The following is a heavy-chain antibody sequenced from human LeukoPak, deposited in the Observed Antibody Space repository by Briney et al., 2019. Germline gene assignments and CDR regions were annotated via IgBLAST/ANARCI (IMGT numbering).Heavy chain of an antibody. D-gene: IGHD5-24*01. CDR1: GFTFSNYA. J-gene: IGHJ4*02. CDR3: ARRPVATIKGYFDS. CDR2: ISTDGNYK. V-gene: IGHV3-30*09. Sequence: GGSLRLSCAASGFTFSNYAINLVRQAPGKGLEWVSVISTDGNYKYYADSVKGRFAVSRDNSKNMLYLQMNSLSADDTAVYYCARRPVATIKGYFDSWGQGTLVTVSS.